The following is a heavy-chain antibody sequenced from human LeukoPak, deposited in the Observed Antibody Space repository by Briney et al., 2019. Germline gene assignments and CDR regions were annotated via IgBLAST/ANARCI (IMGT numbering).Heavy chain of an antibody. V-gene: IGHV3-53*01. CDR2: IYSGGST. D-gene: IGHD1-26*01. CDR1: GFTVSSNY. CDR3: ARGGRSLSAFDI. Sequence: GGSLRLSCAASGFTVSSNYMSWVRQAPGRGLEWVSIIYSGGSTFYADSVKGRFTISRDNSKNTLYLQMNSLRAEDTAVYYCARGGRSLSAFDIWGQGTMVTVSS. J-gene: IGHJ3*02.